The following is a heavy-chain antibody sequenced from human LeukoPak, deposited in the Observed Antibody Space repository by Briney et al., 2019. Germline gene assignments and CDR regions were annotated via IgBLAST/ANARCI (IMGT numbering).Heavy chain of an antibody. Sequence: SETLSLTCTVSGGSISSYYWSWIRQPPGKGLEWIGYTYYSGSTNYNPSLKSRVTISVDTSKNQFSLKLSSVTAADTAVYYCARDYWGYYDSSGSNWFDPWGQGTLVTVSS. J-gene: IGHJ5*02. V-gene: IGHV4-59*01. CDR3: ARDYWGYYDSSGSNWFDP. CDR2: TYYSGST. CDR1: GGSISSYY. D-gene: IGHD3-22*01.